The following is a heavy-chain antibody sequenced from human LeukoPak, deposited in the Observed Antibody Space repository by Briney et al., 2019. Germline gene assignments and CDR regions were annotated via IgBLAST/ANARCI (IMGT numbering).Heavy chain of an antibody. V-gene: IGHV3-7*01. CDR2: IKQDGSKK. D-gene: IGHD5-24*01. J-gene: IGHJ4*02. CDR3: ARRSWLQSSLAFDY. CDR1: GGSFSGYY. Sequence: PSETLSLTCAVYGGSFSGYYWSWIRQPPGKGLEWVANIKQDGSKKYYVDSVRGRFTISRDNAMNSLYLHMNSLRVEETAVYYCARRSWLQSSLAFDYWGQGTLVTVSS.